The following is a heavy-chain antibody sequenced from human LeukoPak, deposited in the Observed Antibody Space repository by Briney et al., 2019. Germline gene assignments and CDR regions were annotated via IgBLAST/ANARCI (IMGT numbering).Heavy chain of an antibody. Sequence: SETLSLTCAVYGGSFSGYYWGWIRQPPGKGLEWIGSMYHSGSSYYNPSLKSRVTISVDMSKNQFSLKLSSVTAADTAVYYCARHAADSSGYYNDYWGQGTLVTVSS. V-gene: IGHV4-38-2*01. CDR3: ARHAADSSGYYNDY. D-gene: IGHD3-22*01. CDR1: GGSFSGYY. J-gene: IGHJ4*02. CDR2: MYHSGSS.